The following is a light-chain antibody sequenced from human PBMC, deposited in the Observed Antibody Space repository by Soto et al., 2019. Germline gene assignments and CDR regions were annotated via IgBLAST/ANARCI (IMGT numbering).Light chain of an antibody. CDR1: QSVDTTF. J-gene: IGKJ1*01. CDR2: GAS. Sequence: EIVLTQSPGSLSLSPGQRATLSCRASQSVDTTFVAWYQKKPGQAPRLLIYGASKRATGIPDRFSGSGSGTDFTLIISRLEHEDFAVYYCQHYMRSVTFGQGTKVEIK. V-gene: IGKV3-20*01. CDR3: QHYMRSVT.